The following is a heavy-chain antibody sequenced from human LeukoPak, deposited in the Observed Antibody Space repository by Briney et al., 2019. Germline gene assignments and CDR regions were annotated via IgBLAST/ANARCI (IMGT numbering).Heavy chain of an antibody. J-gene: IGHJ2*01. D-gene: IGHD2-21*01. CDR2: ISSSSDTI. V-gene: IGHV3-48*03. Sequence: GGSLRLSCAASGFTFSSYEMNWVRQAPGKGLEWVSCISSSSDTIYYADSVKSRFTISRDNSKNTLYLQVNSLRAEDTAVYYCAKDPYCGGDCYFDLWGRGTLVTVSS. CDR1: GFTFSSYE. CDR3: AKDPYCGGDCYFDL.